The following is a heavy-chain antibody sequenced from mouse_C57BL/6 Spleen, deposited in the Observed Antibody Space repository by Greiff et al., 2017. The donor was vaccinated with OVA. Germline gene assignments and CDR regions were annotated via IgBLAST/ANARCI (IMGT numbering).Heavy chain of an antibody. CDR2: ISSGGSYT. Sequence: EVMLVESGGDLVKPGGSLKLSCAASGFTFSSYGMSWVRQTPDKRLEWVATISSGGSYTYYPASVKGRFTISRDNAKNTLYLQMSSLKSEDTAMYYCARHHDYDEGGYAMDYWGQGTSVTVSS. CDR1: GFTFSSYG. J-gene: IGHJ4*01. V-gene: IGHV5-6*01. D-gene: IGHD2-4*01. CDR3: ARHHDYDEGGYAMDY.